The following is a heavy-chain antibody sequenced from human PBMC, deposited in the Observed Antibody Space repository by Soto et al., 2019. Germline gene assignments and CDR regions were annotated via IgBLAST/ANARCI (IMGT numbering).Heavy chain of an antibody. CDR2: IDPSDSYT. Sequence: GEALKISCKGSGYSFTSYWISWVRQVPGEGLEWMGRIDPSDSYTNYGPSFQGHVTISADKSISTAYLQWSSLKASDTAMYYCARLQAAAGDNDLTFDYWGQGTLVTVSS. CDR1: GYSFTSYW. J-gene: IGHJ4*02. D-gene: IGHD6-13*01. CDR3: ARLQAAAGDNDLTFDY. V-gene: IGHV5-10-1*01.